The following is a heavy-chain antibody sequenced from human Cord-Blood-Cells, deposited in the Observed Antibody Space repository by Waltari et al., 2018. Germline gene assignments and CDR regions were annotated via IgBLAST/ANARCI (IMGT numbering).Heavy chain of an antibody. CDR2: INHSGST. J-gene: IGHJ6*02. V-gene: IGHV4-34*01. CDR1: GGSFSGYY. D-gene: IGHD2-2*01. CDR3: ARGGYIVVVPAAISHYYYGMDV. Sequence: QVQLQQWGAGLLKPSETLSLTCAVYGGSFSGYYWSWIRQPPGKGLEWIGEINHSGSTNYNPSLKSRVTISVDTSKNQFSLKLSSVTAADTAVYYCARGGYIVVVPAAISHYYYGMDVWGQGTTVTVSS.